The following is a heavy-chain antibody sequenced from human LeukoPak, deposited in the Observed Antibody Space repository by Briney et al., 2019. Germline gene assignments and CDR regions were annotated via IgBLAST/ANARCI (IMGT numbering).Heavy chain of an antibody. J-gene: IGHJ5*02. CDR2: IYPGDSDT. CDR3: ARHSPITHYDFWSGSKYNWFDP. CDR1: GYSFTSYW. V-gene: IGHV5-51*01. Sequence: GESLKISCKGSGYSFTSYWIGWVRQMPGKGLEWMGIIYPGDSDTRYSPSFQGQVTISADKSISTAYLQWSSLKASDTAMYYCARHSPITHYDFWSGSKYNWFDPWGQGTLVTVFS. D-gene: IGHD3-3*01.